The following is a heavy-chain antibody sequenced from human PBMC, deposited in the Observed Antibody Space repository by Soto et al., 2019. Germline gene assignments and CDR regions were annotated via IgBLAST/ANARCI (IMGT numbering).Heavy chain of an antibody. Sequence: SETLSLTCTFSVGSISISSYGWGGIRQPPGKGLEWIGSIYYSGSTYYNPSLKSRVTISVDTSKNQFSLKLSSVTAADTAVYYCAGESGYSYGYGFYYGMDVWGQGTTVTVSS. V-gene: IGHV4-39*01. CDR1: VGSISISSYG. CDR2: IYYSGST. CDR3: AGESGYSYGYGFYYGMDV. J-gene: IGHJ6*02. D-gene: IGHD5-18*01.